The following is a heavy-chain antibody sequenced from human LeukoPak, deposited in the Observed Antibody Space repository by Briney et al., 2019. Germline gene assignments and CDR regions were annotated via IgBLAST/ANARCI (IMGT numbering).Heavy chain of an antibody. D-gene: IGHD3-10*01. Sequence: SETLSLNCTVSGGSISGYYWSWIRQPPGKGLEWIGEINHSGSTNYNPSLKSRVTISVDTSKNQFSLKLSSVTAADTAVYYCARSPRGSRAFDIWGQGTMVTVSS. CDR1: GGSISGYY. J-gene: IGHJ3*02. V-gene: IGHV4-34*01. CDR2: INHSGST. CDR3: ARSPRGSRAFDI.